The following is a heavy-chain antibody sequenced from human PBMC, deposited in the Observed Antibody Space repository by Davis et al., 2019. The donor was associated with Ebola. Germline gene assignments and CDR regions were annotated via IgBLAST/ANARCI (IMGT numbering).Heavy chain of an antibody. V-gene: IGHV3-21*01. Sequence: GGSLRLSCAASGFTFSSYSMNWVRQAPGKGLEWVSSISSSSSYIYYADSVKGRFTISRDNAKNTLYLQMNSLRAEDTAVYYCARVRYCSSTSCFYYYYYGMDVWGQGTTVTVSS. CDR3: ARVRYCSSTSCFYYYYYGMDV. J-gene: IGHJ6*02. D-gene: IGHD2-2*01. CDR1: GFTFSSYS. CDR2: ISSSSSYI.